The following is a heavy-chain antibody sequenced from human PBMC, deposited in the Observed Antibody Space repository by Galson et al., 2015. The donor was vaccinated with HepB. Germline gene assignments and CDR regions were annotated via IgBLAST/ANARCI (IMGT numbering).Heavy chain of an antibody. V-gene: IGHV5-51*01. CDR1: GYTFTSYW. J-gene: IGHJ6*02. D-gene: IGHD3-22*01. CDR2: IYPGDSDA. Sequence: QSGAEVKKPGESLKISCQGSGYTFTSYWIGWVRQMPGKGLEWVGIIYPGDSDARYSPPFQGQVTISADKSINTAYLQWSSLRAEDTAVYYCARDLYSYAADYYYHNGLDVWGQGTTVTVSS. CDR3: ARDLYSYAADYYYHNGLDV.